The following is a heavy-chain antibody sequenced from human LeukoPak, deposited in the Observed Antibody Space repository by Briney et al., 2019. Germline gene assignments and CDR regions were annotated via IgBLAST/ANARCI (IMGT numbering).Heavy chain of an antibody. CDR3: AKGPVAGTSEDY. D-gene: IGHD6-19*01. J-gene: IGHJ4*02. CDR2: ISYDGSNK. V-gene: IGHV3-30*04. CDR1: GFTFSSYA. Sequence: PGGSLRLSCAASGFTFSSYAMHWVRQAPGKGLEWVAVISYDGSNKYYADSVKGRFTISRDNSKNTLYLQMNSLRAEDTAVYYCAKGPVAGTSEDYWGQGTLVTVSS.